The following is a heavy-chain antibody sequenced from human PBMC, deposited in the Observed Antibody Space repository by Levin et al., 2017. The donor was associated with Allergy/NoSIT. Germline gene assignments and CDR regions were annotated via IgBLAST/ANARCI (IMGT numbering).Heavy chain of an antibody. CDR3: ARRRRYCSSTSCSFPQDYYYYMDV. CDR2: ISSSSSYI. Sequence: LSLTCAASGFTFSSYSMNWVRPAPGKGLEWVSSISSSSSYIYYADSVKGRFTISRDNAKNSLYLQMNSLRAEDTAVYYCARRRRYCSSTSCSFPQDYYYYMDVWGKGTTVTVSS. J-gene: IGHJ6*03. CDR1: GFTFSSYS. V-gene: IGHV3-21*01. D-gene: IGHD2-2*01.